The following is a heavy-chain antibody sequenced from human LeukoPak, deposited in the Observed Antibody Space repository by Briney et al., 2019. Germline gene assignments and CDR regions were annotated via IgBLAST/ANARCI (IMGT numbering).Heavy chain of an antibody. D-gene: IGHD6-13*01. J-gene: IGHJ4*02. CDR3: AKDRSSSWSLDY. CDR1: GFTFRRNG. Sequence: GGSLRLSCAASGFTFRRNGMHWVRQAPGKGLGWVAVISYDGSNKYYADSVKGRFTISRDNSKNTLYLQMNSLRDEDTAVYYCAKDRSSSWSLDYWGQGTLVTVSS. CDR2: ISYDGSNK. V-gene: IGHV3-30*18.